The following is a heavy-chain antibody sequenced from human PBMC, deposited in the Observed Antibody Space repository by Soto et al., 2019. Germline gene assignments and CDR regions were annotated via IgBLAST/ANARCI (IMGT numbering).Heavy chain of an antibody. CDR2: ISAYNGNT. D-gene: IGHD2-2*01. V-gene: IGHV1-18*01. CDR1: GYTFTSYG. Sequence: ASVKVSCKASGYTFTSYGISWVRQAPGQGLEWMGWISAYNGNTNYAQKLQGRVTMTTDTFTRTAYMEVRSLRSDDTAVYYSAREGTCSSTSCPTYFSFGMDVWGQGTTVTVSS. CDR3: AREGTCSSTSCPTYFSFGMDV. J-gene: IGHJ6*02.